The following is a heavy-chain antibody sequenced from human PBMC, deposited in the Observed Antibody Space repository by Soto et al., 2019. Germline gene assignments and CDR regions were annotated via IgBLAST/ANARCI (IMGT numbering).Heavy chain of an antibody. J-gene: IGHJ6*02. V-gene: IGHV4-59*01. CDR2: IYYSGST. CDR1: GGSISSYY. D-gene: IGHD6-19*01. Sequence: PSETLSLTCTVSGGSISSYYWSWIRQPPGKGLEWIGYIYYSGSTNYNPSLKSRVTISVDTSKNQFSLKLSSVTAADTAVYYCARGGAVAGNYYYYYGMDVWGQGTTVTVS. CDR3: ARGGAVAGNYYYYYGMDV.